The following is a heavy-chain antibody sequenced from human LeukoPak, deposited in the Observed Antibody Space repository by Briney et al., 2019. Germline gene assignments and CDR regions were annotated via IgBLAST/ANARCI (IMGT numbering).Heavy chain of an antibody. Sequence: PXETLSLTCTVSGGSISSYYWSWIRQPPGKGLEWIGYIYYSGSTNYNPSLKSRVTISVDTSKNQFSLKLSSVTAADTAVYYCARDRLAAAGTEAYYYYYYGMDVWGQGTTVTVSS. CDR3: ARDRLAAAGTEAYYYYYYGMDV. J-gene: IGHJ6*02. V-gene: IGHV4-59*01. D-gene: IGHD6-13*01. CDR1: GGSISSYY. CDR2: IYYSGST.